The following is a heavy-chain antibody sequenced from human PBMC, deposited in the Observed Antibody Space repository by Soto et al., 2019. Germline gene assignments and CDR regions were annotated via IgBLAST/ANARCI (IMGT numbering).Heavy chain of an antibody. CDR2: INHSGST. CDR1: GGSFSGYY. V-gene: IGHV4-34*01. D-gene: IGHD2-8*02. J-gene: IGHJ4*02. Sequence: QVQLQQWGAGLLKPSETLSLTCAVYGGSFSGYYWTWIRQPPGTGLEWIGEINHSGSTNYNPSLKSRDTISVDTSKNQFSLKLTSATAADTAVYYCARDKITGLFDYWGQGTLVTVSS. CDR3: ARDKITGLFDY.